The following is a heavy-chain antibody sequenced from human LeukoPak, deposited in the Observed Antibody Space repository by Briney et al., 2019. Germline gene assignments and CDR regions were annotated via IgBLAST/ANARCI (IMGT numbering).Heavy chain of an antibody. J-gene: IGHJ6*03. CDR2: IYTSGST. CDR1: GGSISSGSYY. V-gene: IGHV4-61*02. Sequence: PSQTLSLTCTVSGGSISSGSYYWSWIRQPAGKGLEWIGRIYTSGSTNYNPSLKSRVTISVDTSKNQFSLKLSSVTAADTAVYYCARERLADRERGYMDVWGKGTAVTISS. D-gene: IGHD1-1*01. CDR3: ARERLADRERGYMDV.